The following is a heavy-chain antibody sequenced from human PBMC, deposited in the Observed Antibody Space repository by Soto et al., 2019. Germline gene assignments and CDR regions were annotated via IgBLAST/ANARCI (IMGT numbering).Heavy chain of an antibody. CDR2: IPWYSGTI. D-gene: IGHD6-19*01. CDR1: GFTFDDCA. CDR3: AKEALSSCWSCGRKYYFNF. Sequence: HPGGSLRLSCTASGFTFDDCAMHWVRQAPVKGLEWVSGIPWYSGTIGYANSVKGRFTISRDNTKNSLYLQMNNLRAEDTALYYCAKEALSSCWSCGRKYYFNFWGQGTLVTVSS. J-gene: IGHJ4*02. V-gene: IGHV3-9*01.